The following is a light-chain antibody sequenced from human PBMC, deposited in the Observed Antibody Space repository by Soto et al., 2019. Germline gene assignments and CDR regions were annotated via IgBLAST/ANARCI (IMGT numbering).Light chain of an antibody. CDR2: DAS. J-gene: IGKJ3*01. V-gene: IGKV3-11*01. Sequence: EIVLTQSPATLSLSPGERATLSCRASQSVSSYLAWYQQKPGQAPRLLIYDASNRATGIPARFSGSGSGTDFTLTISRLEPEDFAVYYCQQYNNWPEVTFGPGTKVDIK. CDR3: QQYNNWPEVT. CDR1: QSVSSY.